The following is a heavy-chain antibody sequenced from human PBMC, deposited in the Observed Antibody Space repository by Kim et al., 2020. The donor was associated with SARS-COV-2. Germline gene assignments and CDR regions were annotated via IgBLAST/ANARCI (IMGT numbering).Heavy chain of an antibody. CDR3: AKQSGIYGYFFY. V-gene: IGHV3-23*01. CDR1: GFSLNSEA. Sequence: GGSLRLSCTTSGFSLNSEAMSWVRQAPGKGLEWVSAIRGSATYYADSVSGRFTISRDTSKSTLYLQLNSLRAEDTAVYYCAKQSGIYGYFFYWGQGTLVTVSS. CDR2: IRGSAT. D-gene: IGHD5-18*01. J-gene: IGHJ4*02.